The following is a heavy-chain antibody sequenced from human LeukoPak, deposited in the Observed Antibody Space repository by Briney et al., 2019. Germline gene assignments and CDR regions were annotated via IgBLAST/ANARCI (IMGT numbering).Heavy chain of an antibody. D-gene: IGHD2-15*01. V-gene: IGHV3-64*01. CDR2: ISTNGDGT. CDR3: ARYSGSCYNS. J-gene: IGHJ4*02. CDR1: GFTFSTYA. Sequence: GGSLRLSCAASGFTFSTYAMHWVRQGPGRRLEYVAAISTNGDGTYYANSVRGRFTISRDNSKNTLYLQMGSLRAEDMAVYYCARYSGSCYNSWGQGTLVTVSS.